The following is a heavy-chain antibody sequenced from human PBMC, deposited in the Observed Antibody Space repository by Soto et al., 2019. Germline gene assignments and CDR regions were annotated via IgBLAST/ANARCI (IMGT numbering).Heavy chain of an antibody. CDR3: VRDGSKTLRDWFDP. CDR1: GGSISKFY. J-gene: IGHJ5*02. Sequence: PSETLSLTCSVSGGSISKFYWSWIRKTAGKGLEWMGRVYATGTTDYNPSLRSRVAMSVDISKKTFSLRLTSVTAADTGVYYCVRDGSKTLRDWFDPWGQGKLVTVPQ. D-gene: IGHD4-17*01. CDR2: VYATGTT. V-gene: IGHV4-4*07.